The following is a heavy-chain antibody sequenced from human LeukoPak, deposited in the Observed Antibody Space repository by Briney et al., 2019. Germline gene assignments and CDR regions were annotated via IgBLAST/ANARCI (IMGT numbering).Heavy chain of an antibody. Sequence: PGGSLRLSCVASGFTFKSYTMSWVRQAPGKGLEWVSAISAGADTIYYADSVKGRFTISRDNAKNTLYLQMNSLRAEDTAVYYCARGYVSKGAWFDPCGQGTLFTVSS. D-gene: IGHD3-22*01. CDR2: ISAGADTI. CDR3: ARGYVSKGAWFDP. V-gene: IGHV3-23*01. J-gene: IGHJ5*02. CDR1: GFTFKSYT.